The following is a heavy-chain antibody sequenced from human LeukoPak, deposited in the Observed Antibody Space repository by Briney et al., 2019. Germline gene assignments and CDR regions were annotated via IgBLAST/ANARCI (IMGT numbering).Heavy chain of an antibody. D-gene: IGHD3-10*01. V-gene: IGHV3-23*01. CDR2: ISDGGGAT. Sequence: GGSLRLSCAASGFTFSSYAMSWVRQAPGKGLEWVSVISDGGGATYYADSVKGRFTISRDNSKNTVYLQMNSLSPEDTAIYYCARWLLAAAAGSGWGQGTLVTVSS. J-gene: IGHJ4*02. CDR1: GFTFSSYA. CDR3: ARWLLAAAAGSG.